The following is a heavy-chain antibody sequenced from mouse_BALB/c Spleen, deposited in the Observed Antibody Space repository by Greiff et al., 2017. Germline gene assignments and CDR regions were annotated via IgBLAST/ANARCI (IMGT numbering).Heavy chain of an antibody. D-gene: IGHD1-1*01. V-gene: IGHV14-3*02. Sequence: EVHLVESGAELVKPGASVKLSCTASGFNIKDTYMHWVKQRPEQGLEWIGRIDPANGNTKYDPKFQGKATITADTSSNTAYLQLSSLTSEDTAVYYCARDGSTLNFDYWGQGTTLTVSS. CDR2: IDPANGNT. CDR3: ARDGSTLNFDY. CDR1: GFNIKDTY. J-gene: IGHJ2*01.